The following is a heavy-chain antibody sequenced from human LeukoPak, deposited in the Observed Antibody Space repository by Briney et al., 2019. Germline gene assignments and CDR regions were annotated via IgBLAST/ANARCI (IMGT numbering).Heavy chain of an antibody. CDR1: GGSISSYY. CDR2: IYYSGST. CDR3: ATTRREDGSGSFDY. J-gene: IGHJ4*02. D-gene: IGHD3-10*01. Sequence: SETLSLTCTVSGGSISSYYWSWIRQPPGGLEWIGYIYYSGSTNYNPSLKSRVTISVDTSKNQFSLKLSSVTAADTAVYYCATTRREDGSGSFDYWGQGTLVTVSS. V-gene: IGHV4-59*08.